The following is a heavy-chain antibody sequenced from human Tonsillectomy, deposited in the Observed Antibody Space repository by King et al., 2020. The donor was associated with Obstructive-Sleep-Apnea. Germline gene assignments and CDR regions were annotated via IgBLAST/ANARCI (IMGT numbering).Heavy chain of an antibody. J-gene: IGHJ4*02. V-gene: IGHV4-30-4*01. Sequence: QLQESGPGLVKPSQTLSLTCTVSGGSISSGDYYWSWIRQPPGKGLEWIGNIYDSGTTYYNPSLKSRVTISVDTSKNQFSLKVNSVTAADTAVYYCARGLHNVWVGDPLDSWGQGTLVTVSS. CDR1: GGSISSGDYY. CDR3: ARGLHNVWVGDPLDS. D-gene: IGHD3-10*01. CDR2: IYDSGTT.